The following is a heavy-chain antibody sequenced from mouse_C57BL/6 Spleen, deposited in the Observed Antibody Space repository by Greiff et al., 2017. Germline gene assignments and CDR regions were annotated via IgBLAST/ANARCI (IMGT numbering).Heavy chain of an antibody. CDR1: GYTFNDYN. Sequence: VQLQQSGPELVKPGASVKISCTASGYTFNDYNMDWVKQSHGKSLEWIGDIHPNTGGPISNPKFKGKATLTVDKSSSPAYMELRSLTSEDTAVYYCARWCYDVAYWGQGALVSVSA. V-gene: IGHV1-18*01. CDR2: IHPNTGGP. J-gene: IGHJ3*01. CDR3: ARWCYDVAY. D-gene: IGHD2-12*01.